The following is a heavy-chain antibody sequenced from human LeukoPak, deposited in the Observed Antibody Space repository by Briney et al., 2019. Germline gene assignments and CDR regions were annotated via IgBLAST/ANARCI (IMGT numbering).Heavy chain of an antibody. D-gene: IGHD3-22*01. Sequence: ASVKVSCKASGYTFTSYYMHWVRQAPGQGLEWMGIINPSGGSTSYAQKFQGRVTMTRDMSTSTVYMELSSLRSEDTAVYYCARVRDYYDSSGSTRDAFDIWGQGTMVTVSS. CDR1: GYTFTSYY. J-gene: IGHJ3*02. CDR2: INPSGGST. V-gene: IGHV1-46*01. CDR3: ARVRDYYDSSGSTRDAFDI.